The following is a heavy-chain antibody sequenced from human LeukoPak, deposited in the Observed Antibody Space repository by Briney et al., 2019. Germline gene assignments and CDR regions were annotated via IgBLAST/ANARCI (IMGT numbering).Heavy chain of an antibody. V-gene: IGHV6-1*01. CDR3: ASGYQLHF. J-gene: IGHJ4*02. CDR1: GDSVSGDTAA. Sequence: SQTLSLTCAISGDSVSGDTAAWNWLRQSPSRGLEWLGRTYLRSKWYSDYAVSVRGRITINADASKNQFSLQLNSVTPEDTAVYFCASGYQLHFWGQGTLVTVSS. CDR2: TYLRSKWYS. D-gene: IGHD3-22*01.